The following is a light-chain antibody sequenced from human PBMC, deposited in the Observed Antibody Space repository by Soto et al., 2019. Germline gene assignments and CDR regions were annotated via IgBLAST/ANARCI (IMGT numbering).Light chain of an antibody. V-gene: IGLV1-51*01. J-gene: IGLJ1*01. CDR3: ISYTGSRASYV. Sequence: QSVLTQPPSVSAAPGQKVTISCSGTTSNLGNNDVSWYQHVPGTAPKLLIFDTDRRPSGIPDRFSGSKSGTSATLGIAGLQTGDEADYYCISYTGSRASYVFGTGTQLTVL. CDR2: DTD. CDR1: TSNLGNND.